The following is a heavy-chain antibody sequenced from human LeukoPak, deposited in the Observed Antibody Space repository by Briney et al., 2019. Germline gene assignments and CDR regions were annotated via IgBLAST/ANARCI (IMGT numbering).Heavy chain of an antibody. J-gene: IGHJ4*02. CDR3: ARALLTEAGRFYFDS. Sequence: GGSLRLSCAASGFTFTTYAMSWVRQAPGKGLEWVSGVVRSGDSTYYADSVQGRFTVSRDNSKNTLYLQMNSLRAEDTAVYYCARALLTEAGRFYFDSWGQGTLVAVSS. CDR1: GFTFTTYA. D-gene: IGHD1-1*01. V-gene: IGHV3-23*01. CDR2: VVRSGDST.